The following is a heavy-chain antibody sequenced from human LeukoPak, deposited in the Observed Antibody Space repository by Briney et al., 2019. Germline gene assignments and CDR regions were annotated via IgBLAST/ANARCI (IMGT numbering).Heavy chain of an antibody. V-gene: IGHV3-48*03. Sequence: PGGSLRLSCAASGFIFSSYEMNWVRQAPGKGLEWVSYISSSGSTIYYADSVKGRFTISRDNAKNSLYLQMNGLRAEDTAVYYCARRPYYYDSLDYWGLDYWGQGTLVTVSS. J-gene: IGHJ4*02. CDR1: GFIFSSYE. D-gene: IGHD3-22*01. CDR2: ISSSGSTI. CDR3: ARRPYYYDSLDYWGLDY.